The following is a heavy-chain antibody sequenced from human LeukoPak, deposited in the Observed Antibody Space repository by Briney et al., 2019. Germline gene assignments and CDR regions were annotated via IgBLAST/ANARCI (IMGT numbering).Heavy chain of an antibody. CDR3: ARDYGTTSCYDY. Sequence: SGTLSLTCTVSGASISSHYWSWIRQSPGKGLEWIGYISNTGTTDYNPSLKSRVTISVDTSKSQFSLKLSSVTAADTAVYYCARDYGTTSCYDYWGQGTLVTVSS. CDR2: ISNTGTT. CDR1: GASISSHY. D-gene: IGHD2-2*01. J-gene: IGHJ4*02. V-gene: IGHV4-59*11.